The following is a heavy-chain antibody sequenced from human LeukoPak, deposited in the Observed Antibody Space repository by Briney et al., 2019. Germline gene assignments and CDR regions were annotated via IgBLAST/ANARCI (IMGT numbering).Heavy chain of an antibody. J-gene: IGHJ1*01. CDR2: ISYDGSNK. V-gene: IGHV3-30*04. CDR1: GFTFSSYA. Sequence: GRSLRLSCAASGFTFSSYAMHWVRQAPGKGLEWVAVISYDGSNKYYADSVKGRFTISRDNSKNTLYLQMNSLRAEDTAVYYCAGDDIPYCSSTSCYPPGGYFQHWGQGTLVTVSS. D-gene: IGHD2-2*01. CDR3: AGDDIPYCSSTSCYPPGGYFQH.